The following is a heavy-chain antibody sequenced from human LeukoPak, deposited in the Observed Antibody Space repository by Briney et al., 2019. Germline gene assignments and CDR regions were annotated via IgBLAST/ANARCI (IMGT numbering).Heavy chain of an antibody. CDR2: ITPIFGTA. Sequence: ASVKVSCKASGGTFSNYAINWLRQAPGQGLEWMGGITPIFGTANYVQKFQGRVTITADESTSTAYMELSRLRSEDTAIYYCARASSDDTAMATPFAYWGQGTLVTVSP. V-gene: IGHV1-69*13. CDR3: ARASSDDTAMATPFAY. J-gene: IGHJ4*02. CDR1: GGTFSNYA. D-gene: IGHD5-18*01.